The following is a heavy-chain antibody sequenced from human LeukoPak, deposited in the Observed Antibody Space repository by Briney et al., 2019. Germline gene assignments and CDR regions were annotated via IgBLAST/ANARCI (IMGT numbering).Heavy chain of an antibody. Sequence: GGSLRLSCTASGFTFTTYWMHWVRQAPGKGLVWVSRINSDGSFTGYADSVKGRFTVSRDSAKNTLYLQMNSLRAEDTAVYYCARACSVGSCHAGAYWGQGTLVTVSS. CDR1: GFTFTTYW. D-gene: IGHD2-15*01. J-gene: IGHJ4*02. V-gene: IGHV3-74*01. CDR2: INSDGSFT. CDR3: ARACSVGSCHAGAY.